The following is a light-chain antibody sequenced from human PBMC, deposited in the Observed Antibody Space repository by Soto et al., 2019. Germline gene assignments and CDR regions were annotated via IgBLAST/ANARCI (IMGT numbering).Light chain of an antibody. Sequence: DIQMTQSPSTLSASVGDRVTITCRASQSISTWLARYQQKPGKAPKLLIYKASSLEGGVPSRFSGSGSGAKFNITISSLQPDDFATYYCQQYNTYPLTFGGGTKVDIK. CDR3: QQYNTYPLT. J-gene: IGKJ4*01. CDR2: KAS. V-gene: IGKV1-5*03. CDR1: QSISTW.